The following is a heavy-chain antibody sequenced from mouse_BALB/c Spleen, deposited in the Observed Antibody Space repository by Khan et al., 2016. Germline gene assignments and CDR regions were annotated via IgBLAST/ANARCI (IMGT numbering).Heavy chain of an antibody. CDR3: ARNFPFDY. CDR1: GYTFTTYW. V-gene: IGHV1-87*01. Sequence: QGQRQESGAELARPGASVRLSCKASGYTFTTYWVQWVKQRPGQGLEWIGAIYPGDGDTTYTQKFKTKVTLTADKSSSTAYMQLGSLASEDSAVYYCARNFPFDYWGQGTTLTVSS. CDR2: IYPGDGDT. J-gene: IGHJ2*01.